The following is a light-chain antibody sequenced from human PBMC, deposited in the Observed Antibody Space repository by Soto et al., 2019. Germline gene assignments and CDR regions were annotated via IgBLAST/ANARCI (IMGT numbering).Light chain of an antibody. V-gene: IGLV1-51*01. Sequence: QSALTQPPSVSAAPGQKVTISCSGSSSNIGNHYVSWYQRLPGTAPKLLIYDNNKRASGIPDRFSGSKSGTSTTLGITGLQTGDEADYYCGTWDDSLTGVVFGGGTQLTVL. CDR2: DNN. CDR1: SSNIGNHY. CDR3: GTWDDSLTGVV. J-gene: IGLJ3*02.